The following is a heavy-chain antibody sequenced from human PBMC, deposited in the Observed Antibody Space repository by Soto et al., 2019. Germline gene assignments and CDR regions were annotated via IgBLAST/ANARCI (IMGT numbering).Heavy chain of an antibody. Sequence: ASVKVSCKASGYTFTSYAMHWVRQAPGQRLEWMGWINAGNGNTKYSQKFQGRVTITADKSTSTAYMELSSLRSEDTAVYYCARDSPSPSIAAAGYYYYGMDVWGQGTTVTVSS. CDR2: INAGNGNT. CDR3: ARDSPSPSIAAAGYYYYGMDV. J-gene: IGHJ6*02. D-gene: IGHD6-13*01. CDR1: GYTFTSYA. V-gene: IGHV1-3*01.